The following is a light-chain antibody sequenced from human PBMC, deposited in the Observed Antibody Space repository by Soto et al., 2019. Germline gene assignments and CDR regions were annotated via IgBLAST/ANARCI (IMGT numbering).Light chain of an antibody. J-gene: IGKJ4*01. Sequence: DIQMTQSPSTLSASVGDRVTITCRAGQSISSWLAWYQQKPGKVPKLLIYKASSLESGVPSRFSGSGSGTEFTLTISSLQPDDFATYYCQQYNSYSLTFGGGTKVDIK. CDR2: KAS. V-gene: IGKV1-5*03. CDR3: QQYNSYSLT. CDR1: QSISSW.